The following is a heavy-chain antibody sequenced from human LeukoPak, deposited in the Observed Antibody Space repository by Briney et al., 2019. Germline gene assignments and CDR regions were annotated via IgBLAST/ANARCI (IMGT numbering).Heavy chain of an antibody. Sequence: ASVKVSCKASGYTFTSYAMHWVRQAPGQRLEWMGWINAGNGNTKYSQKFQGRVTITRDTSAGTAYMELSSLRSEDTAVYYCARVRPAYYYGSGSYHNAFDIWGQGTMVTVSS. V-gene: IGHV1-3*01. J-gene: IGHJ3*02. D-gene: IGHD3-10*01. CDR3: ARVRPAYYYGSGSYHNAFDI. CDR2: INAGNGNT. CDR1: GYTFTSYA.